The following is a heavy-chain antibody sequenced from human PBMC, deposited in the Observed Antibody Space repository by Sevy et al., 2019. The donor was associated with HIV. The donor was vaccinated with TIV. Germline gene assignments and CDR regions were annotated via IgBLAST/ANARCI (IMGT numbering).Heavy chain of an antibody. V-gene: IGHV3-23*01. CDR3: AKGDHDFWSGYYRRGPRGNFDY. CDR2: ISGSGGST. D-gene: IGHD3-3*01. CDR1: GFTFSSYA. J-gene: IGHJ4*02. Sequence: GGSLRLSCTASGFTFSSYAMSWVRQAPGKGLEWVSAISGSGGSTYYADSVKGRFTISRDNSKNTLYLQMNRLRAEDKAVYYCAKGDHDFWSGYYRRGPRGNFDYWGQGTLVTVSS.